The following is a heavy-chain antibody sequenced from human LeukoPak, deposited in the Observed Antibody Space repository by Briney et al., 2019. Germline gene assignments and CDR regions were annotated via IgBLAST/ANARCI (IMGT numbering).Heavy chain of an antibody. CDR2: ISSNGGST. J-gene: IGHJ6*03. CDR3: ARDRGSSWYSSGDMDL. V-gene: IGHV3-64*01. CDR1: GFTFSSYA. Sequence: GGSLRLSCAASGFTFSSYAMHWVRQAPGKGLEYVSAISSNGGSTYYANSVKGRFTISRDNSKNTLYLQMGSLRAEDMAVYYCARDRGSSWYSSGDMDLWGKGTTVTVSS. D-gene: IGHD6-13*01.